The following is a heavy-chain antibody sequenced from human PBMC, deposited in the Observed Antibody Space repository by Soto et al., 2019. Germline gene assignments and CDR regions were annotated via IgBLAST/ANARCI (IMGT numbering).Heavy chain of an antibody. J-gene: IGHJ5*02. CDR1: GASISNHY. D-gene: IGHD2-2*02. Sequence: PSETLSLTCTVSGASISNHYWSRIRQSPGKGLEWIGYVSNTGITSYSRSIQGRVTISVDSSKNRISLSLSSVTAADTAIYYGARESGFCSTRCYRNNCFDPWGQGALVTVSS. CDR2: VSNTGIT. CDR3: ARESGFCSTRCYRNNCFDP. V-gene: IGHV4-59*11.